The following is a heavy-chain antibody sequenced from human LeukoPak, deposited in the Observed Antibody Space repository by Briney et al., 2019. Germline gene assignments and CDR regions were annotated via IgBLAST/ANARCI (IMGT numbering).Heavy chain of an antibody. J-gene: IGHJ3*02. CDR2: TYYSGST. CDR3: ARATGYYRAFDI. Sequence: SETLSLTCTVSGGSVSSGSYYWSWIRQPPGKGLEWIGYTYYSGSTNYNPSLKSRVTISVDTSKNQFSLKLSSVTAADTAVYYCARATGYYRAFDIWGQGTMVTISS. D-gene: IGHD2-15*01. V-gene: IGHV4-61*01. CDR1: GGSVSSGSYY.